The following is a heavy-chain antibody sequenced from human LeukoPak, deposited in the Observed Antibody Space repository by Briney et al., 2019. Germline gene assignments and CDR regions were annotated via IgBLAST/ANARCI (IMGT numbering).Heavy chain of an antibody. J-gene: IGHJ4*02. CDR2: IKSKYDGGTT. CDR1: GFTFSNAW. Sequence: GGSLRLSCAGSGFTFSNAWMNWVRQAPGKGLDWVGRIKSKYDGGTTDYATSVKGRFTISRDDSESTVYLQINSLKTEDTAVYYCATGGYLFDFWGQGTLVTVSP. CDR3: ATGGYLFDF. V-gene: IGHV3-15*01. D-gene: IGHD5-18*01.